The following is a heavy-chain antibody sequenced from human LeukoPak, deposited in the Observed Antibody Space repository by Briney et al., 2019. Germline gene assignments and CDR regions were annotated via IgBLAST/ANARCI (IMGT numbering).Heavy chain of an antibody. Sequence: GASVKVSCKTSGYIFAHNGISWVRQAPGQGPEWMGWISAYNGDTNYAQNFQGRVTMTRDTSTSTAYMELSSLRSEDTAVYYCARDPYYYYGMDVWGQGTTVTVSS. CDR2: ISAYNGDT. V-gene: IGHV1-18*01. CDR3: ARDPYYYYGMDV. CDR1: GYIFAHNG. J-gene: IGHJ6*02.